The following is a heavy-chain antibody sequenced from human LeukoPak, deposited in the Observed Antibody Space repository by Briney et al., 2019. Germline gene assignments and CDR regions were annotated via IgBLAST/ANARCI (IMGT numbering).Heavy chain of an antibody. CDR1: GFTFSSYA. D-gene: IGHD3-9*01. CDR3: ARDAYNILTAPGSFDY. CDR2: ISYDGSNK. V-gene: IGHV3-30-3*01. J-gene: IGHJ4*02. Sequence: GGSLRLSCAASGFTFSSYAMHWVRQAPGKGLEWVAVISYDGSNKYYADSVKGRFTISRDNSKNTLYLQMNSLRAEDTAVYYCARDAYNILTAPGSFDYWGQGTLVTVSS.